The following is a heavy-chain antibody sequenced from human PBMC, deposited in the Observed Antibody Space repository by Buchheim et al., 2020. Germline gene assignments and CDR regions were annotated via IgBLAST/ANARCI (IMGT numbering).Heavy chain of an antibody. CDR1: GFTFSSYA. J-gene: IGHJ6*02. Sequence: QVQLVESGGGVVQPGRSLRLSCAASGFTFSSYAMHWVRQAPGKGLEWVAVISYDGSNKYYADSVKGRFTISRDNSKNTLYLQMNSLRAEDTAVYYCARAGPPGPNYYYYGMDVWGQGTT. CDR2: ISYDGSNK. CDR3: ARAGPPGPNYYYYGMDV. V-gene: IGHV3-30-3*01.